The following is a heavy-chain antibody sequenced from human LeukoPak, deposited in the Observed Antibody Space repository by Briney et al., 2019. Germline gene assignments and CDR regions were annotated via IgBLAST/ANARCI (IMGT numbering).Heavy chain of an antibody. J-gene: IGHJ4*02. CDR2: IYPGDSDT. D-gene: IGHD3-9*01. Sequence: GEALKISCKGSGYSFITYWIGWVRQMPGKGLEWMGIIYPGDSDTRYRPSFQGQVTISADKSISTAYLQWSSLKASDTAMYYCASTYLTGYPFDYWGQGTLVTVSS. CDR1: GYSFITYW. V-gene: IGHV5-51*01. CDR3: ASTYLTGYPFDY.